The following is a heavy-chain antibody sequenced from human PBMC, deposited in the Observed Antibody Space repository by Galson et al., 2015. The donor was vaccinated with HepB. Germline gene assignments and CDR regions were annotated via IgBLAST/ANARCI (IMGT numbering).Heavy chain of an antibody. CDR1: GFSLTTTGVG. CDR3: AYSSRRYYFDL. Sequence: PALVKPTQTLTLTCTFSGFSLTTTGVGVGWFRQPPGKALEWLALIYWDDDKRYSPSLKRRLTHSRDTSKNQVVLTVTNMDPADSGTYFCAYSSRRYYFDLWGQGTLVTVSS. V-gene: IGHV2-5*02. CDR2: IYWDDDK. J-gene: IGHJ4*02. D-gene: IGHD3-16*02.